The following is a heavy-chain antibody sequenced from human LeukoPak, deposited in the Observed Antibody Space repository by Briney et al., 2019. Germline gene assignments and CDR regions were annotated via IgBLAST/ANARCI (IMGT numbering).Heavy chain of an antibody. J-gene: IGHJ4*02. CDR3: ARDASGYAQLDY. CDR2: IYYSGST. D-gene: IGHD5-12*01. V-gene: IGHV4-59*12. CDR1: GFTFSDYY. Sequence: LRLSCAASGFTFSDYYMSWIRQAPGKGLEWIGYIYYSGSTNYNPSLKSRVTVSVDTSKNQFSLKLSSVTAADTAVYYCARDASGYAQLDYWGQGTLVTVSS.